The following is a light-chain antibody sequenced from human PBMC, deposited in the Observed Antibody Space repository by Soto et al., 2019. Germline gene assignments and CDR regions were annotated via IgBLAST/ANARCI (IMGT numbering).Light chain of an antibody. V-gene: IGKV3-11*01. Sequence: EIVLTQSPVTLSLSPGERATLSCRARQSISKYLAWYQQKSGQAPRLLIDDASNRASGIPARFTGSGSGTDFTLTISSLEPEDFAVYYCQQRSNWRGTFGGGTKVEIK. CDR3: QQRSNWRGT. CDR2: DAS. CDR1: QSISKY. J-gene: IGKJ4*01.